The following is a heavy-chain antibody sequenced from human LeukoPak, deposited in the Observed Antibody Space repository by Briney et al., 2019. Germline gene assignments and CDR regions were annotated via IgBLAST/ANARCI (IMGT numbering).Heavy chain of an antibody. J-gene: IGHJ4*02. CDR2: ILYDGSNK. CDR3: AKTNLGYCSSTSCYGNDY. CDR1: GFTLSSYG. V-gene: IGHV3-30*18. D-gene: IGHD2-2*01. Sequence: PGGSLRLSCAASGFTLSSYGMHWARQAPGKGLEWVAVILYDGSNKYYADSVKGRFTIPRDNSKNTLYLKMSSLRAEDTAVYCCAKTNLGYCSSTSCYGNDYWGQGTLVTVSS.